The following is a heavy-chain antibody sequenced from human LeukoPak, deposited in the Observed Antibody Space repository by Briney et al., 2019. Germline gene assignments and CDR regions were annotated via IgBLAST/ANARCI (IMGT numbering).Heavy chain of an antibody. J-gene: IGHJ3*02. Sequence: ASVKVSCKASGCTFSSYAISWVRQAPGQGLEWMGGIIPIFGTANYAQKFQGRVTITADESTSTAYMELSSLRSEDTAVYYCARGGREWELPDAFDIWGQGTMVTVSS. CDR2: IIPIFGTA. CDR3: ARGGREWELPDAFDI. CDR1: GCTFSSYA. D-gene: IGHD1-26*01. V-gene: IGHV1-69*13.